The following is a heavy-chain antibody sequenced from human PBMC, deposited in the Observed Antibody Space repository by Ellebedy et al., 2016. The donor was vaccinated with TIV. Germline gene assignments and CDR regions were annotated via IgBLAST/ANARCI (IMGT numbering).Heavy chain of an antibody. CDR2: ITNTGSNT. CDR3: GRAREPGYFAYYYYGMDV. CDR1: GFIFGDYY. D-gene: IGHD3-9*01. Sequence: LSLTCAASGFIFGDYYMSWVRQAPGKGLEWVSYITNTGSNTYYADSVKGRFTVARDNAKNSLYLQMNSLRAEDTAVYYCGRAREPGYFAYYYYGMDVWGQGTTVTVSS. J-gene: IGHJ6*02. V-gene: IGHV3-11*01.